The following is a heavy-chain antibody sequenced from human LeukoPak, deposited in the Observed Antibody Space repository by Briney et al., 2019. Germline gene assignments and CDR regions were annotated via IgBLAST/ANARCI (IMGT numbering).Heavy chain of an antibody. J-gene: IGHJ4*02. V-gene: IGHV3-74*01. Sequence: GGSLRLSCEASGFTFSNYWMHWVRQAPGKGLVWVSRINRNGSSTNYADSVKGRFTISRDNAKNTLYLQMSSLRAEDTAVYYCAKGGATICDNWGQGTLVTVSS. D-gene: IGHD5-12*01. CDR3: AKGGATICDN. CDR2: INRNGSST. CDR1: GFTFSNYW.